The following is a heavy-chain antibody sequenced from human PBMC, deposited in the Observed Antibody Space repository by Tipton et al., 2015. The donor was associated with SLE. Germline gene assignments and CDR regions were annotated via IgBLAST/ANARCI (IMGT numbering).Heavy chain of an antibody. D-gene: IGHD3-10*01. Sequence: LRLSCTVSGGSISSYYWSWIRQPPGKGLEWIGRIYSRGSTNYNPSLRSRVSISLDTSKNQFSLELSSVTAADTAVYYCARALTVVRGSYYYYMDVWGKGTTVTISS. CDR3: ARALTVVRGSYYYYMDV. CDR1: GGSISSYY. J-gene: IGHJ6*03. V-gene: IGHV4-4*08. CDR2: IYSRGST.